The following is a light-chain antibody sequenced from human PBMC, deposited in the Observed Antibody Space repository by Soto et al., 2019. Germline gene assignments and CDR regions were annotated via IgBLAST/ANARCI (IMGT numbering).Light chain of an antibody. CDR1: QSVGNN. J-gene: IGKJ1*01. CDR3: QQYNTWHRT. Sequence: EIVMTQSPATLSVSPGERTTLSCRASQSVGNNLAWYQQKPGQAPRLLIYGAYTRATGIPARFSGSGSGTDFTLTISSLQSEDIAVYYCQQYNTWHRTFGQGTKVDIK. V-gene: IGKV3-15*01. CDR2: GAY.